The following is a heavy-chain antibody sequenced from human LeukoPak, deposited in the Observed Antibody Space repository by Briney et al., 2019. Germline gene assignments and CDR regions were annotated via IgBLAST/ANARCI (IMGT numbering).Heavy chain of an antibody. J-gene: IGHJ5*01. Sequence: ASVKVSCKASGYTFTSYDINWVRQAPGQGLEWMGWINTNTGNPAYAQGFTGRFVFSLDTSVSTAYLQISSLKAEDTAVYYCARAYQPLGGLSFPDSWGQGTLVTVPS. V-gene: IGHV7-4-1*02. D-gene: IGHD3-16*02. CDR1: GYTFTSYD. CDR3: ARAYQPLGGLSFPDS. CDR2: INTNTGNP.